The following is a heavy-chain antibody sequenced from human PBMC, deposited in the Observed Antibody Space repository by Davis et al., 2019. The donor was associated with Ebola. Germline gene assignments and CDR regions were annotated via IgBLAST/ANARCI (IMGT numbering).Heavy chain of an antibody. D-gene: IGHD6-19*01. J-gene: IGHJ4*02. V-gene: IGHV3-33*01. CDR3: ARVWFQWLVLDY. CDR2: IWYDGSNK. Sequence: GGSLRLSCAASGFTFSSYGMHWVRQAPGKGLEWVAVIWYDGSNKYYADSVKGRFTISRDNSKNTLYLQMNSLRAEDTAVYYCARVWFQWLVLDYWGPGTLVTVSS. CDR1: GFTFSSYG.